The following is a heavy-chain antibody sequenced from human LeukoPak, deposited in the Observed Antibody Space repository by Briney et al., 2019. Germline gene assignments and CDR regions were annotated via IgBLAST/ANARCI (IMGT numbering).Heavy chain of an antibody. CDR3: ARAPGNDYYPYYYMDV. J-gene: IGHJ6*03. CDR2: IYYSGST. D-gene: IGHD4/OR15-4a*01. V-gene: IGHV4-59*01. Sequence: SETLSLTCTVSGGSISSYYWSWIRQPPGKGLEWIGYIYYSGSTNYNPSLKRRVTISVDTSKNQFSLKVNSVTAADTAVYYCARAPGNDYYPYYYMDVWGKGTTVTVSS. CDR1: GGSISSYY.